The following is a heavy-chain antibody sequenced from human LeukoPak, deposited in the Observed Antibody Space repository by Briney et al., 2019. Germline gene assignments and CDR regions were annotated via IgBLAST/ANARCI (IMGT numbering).Heavy chain of an antibody. CDR3: AISGSYSACSW. D-gene: IGHD1-26*01. J-gene: IGHJ4*02. CDR2: ISSSTSSSSSTI. V-gene: IGHV3-48*01. Sequence: GGSLRLSCAASGFTFSNYSMNWVRQAPGKGLEWVSYISSSTSSSSSTIYYADSVKGRFTISRDNAKNSLYLQMNSLRAEDTAVYYCAISGSYSACSWWDQGTLVTVSS. CDR1: GFTFSNYS.